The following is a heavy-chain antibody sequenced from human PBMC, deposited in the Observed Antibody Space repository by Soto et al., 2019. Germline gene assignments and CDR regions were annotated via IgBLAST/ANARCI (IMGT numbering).Heavy chain of an antibody. Sequence: GGSLRLSCAASGFSFSSYAIHWVRQAPGKGLEWVAVIWYDGSNKYYADSVKGRFTISRDNSKNTLYLQMNSLRAEDTAVYYCARDMQYQLLEVSETYPYYSYGMDVWGQGTTVTVSS. CDR2: IWYDGSNK. D-gene: IGHD2-2*01. V-gene: IGHV3-33*08. J-gene: IGHJ6*02. CDR3: ARDMQYQLLEVSETYPYYSYGMDV. CDR1: GFSFSSYA.